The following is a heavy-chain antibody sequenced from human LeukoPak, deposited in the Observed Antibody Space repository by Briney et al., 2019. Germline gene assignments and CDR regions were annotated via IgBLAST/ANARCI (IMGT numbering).Heavy chain of an antibody. CDR1: GFTVSSNY. CDR2: ISSDGGTT. D-gene: IGHD2-8*02. V-gene: IGHV3-64*02. J-gene: IGHJ4*02. Sequence: GGSLRLSCAASGFTVSSNYMSWVRQAPGKGLEYVSAISSDGGTTYYSDSVKGRFTISRDNSKNTLYLQMGSLRADDMAVYYCARGSTGGRGGHFDYWGQGTLVTVSS. CDR3: ARGSTGGRGGHFDY.